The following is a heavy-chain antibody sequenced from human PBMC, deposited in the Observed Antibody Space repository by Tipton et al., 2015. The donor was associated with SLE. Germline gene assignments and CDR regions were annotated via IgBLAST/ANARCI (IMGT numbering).Heavy chain of an antibody. J-gene: IGHJ5*01. V-gene: IGHV3-7*01. CDR2: IKRDGSEK. CDR3: AREGGAGYSSGWFDY. CDR1: GFTFSSYS. Sequence: QLVQSGGGLVKPGGSLRLSCAASGFTFSSYSMNWVRQAPGKGLEWVANIKRDGSEKHYVDSVMGRFTISRDNAKNSLYLQMNSLRAEDTAVYYCAREGGAGYSSGWFDYWGQGTLVTVSS. D-gene: IGHD6-19*01.